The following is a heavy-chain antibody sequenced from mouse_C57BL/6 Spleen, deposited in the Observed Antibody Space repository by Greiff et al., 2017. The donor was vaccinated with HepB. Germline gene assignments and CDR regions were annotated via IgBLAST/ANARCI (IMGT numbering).Heavy chain of an antibody. CDR3: ARVGDDYGGFDY. CDR2: ISDGGSYT. J-gene: IGHJ2*01. D-gene: IGHD2-4*01. CDR1: GFTFSSYA. Sequence: DVQLVESGGGLVKPGGSLKLSCAASGFTFSSYAMSWVRQTPEKRLEWVATISDGGSYTYYPDNVKGRFTISRDNAKNNLYLQMSHLKSEDTAMYYCARVGDDYGGFDYWGQGTTLTVSS. V-gene: IGHV5-4*01.